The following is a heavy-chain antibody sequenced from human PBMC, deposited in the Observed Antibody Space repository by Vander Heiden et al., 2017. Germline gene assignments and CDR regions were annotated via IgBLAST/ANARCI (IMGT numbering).Heavy chain of an antibody. CDR2: IRSKANSYAT. D-gene: IGHD6-13*01. CDR3: TSIESDIAAAHYFDY. CDR1: GFTFSGYA. J-gene: IGHJ4*02. Sequence: EVQLVESGGGLVQPGGSLKLSCAASGFTFSGYAMHWVRQASGKGLEWVGRIRSKANSYATAYAASVKGRFTISRDDSKNTAYLQMNSLKTEDTAVYYCTSIESDIAAAHYFDYWGQGTLVTVSS. V-gene: IGHV3-73*02.